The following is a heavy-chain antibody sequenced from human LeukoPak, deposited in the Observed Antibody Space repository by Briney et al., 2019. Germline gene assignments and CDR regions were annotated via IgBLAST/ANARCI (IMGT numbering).Heavy chain of an antibody. CDR3: ARDMSPGPGQWLDGRGFDY. D-gene: IGHD6-19*01. CDR1: GYTFTGYY. J-gene: IGHJ4*02. Sequence: ASVKVSCKASGYTFTGYYMHWVRQAPGQGLEWMGWINPNSGGTNYAQKFQGMVTMTRDTSISTAYMELSRLRSDDTAVYYCARDMSPGPGQWLDGRGFDYWGQGTLVTVSS. V-gene: IGHV1-2*02. CDR2: INPNSGGT.